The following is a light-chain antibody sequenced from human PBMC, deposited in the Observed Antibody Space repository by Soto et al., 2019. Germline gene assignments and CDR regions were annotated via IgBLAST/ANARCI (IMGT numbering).Light chain of an antibody. Sequence: ESVLTQSQGTLSLSPGERVTLSCRASQTFGRTYLAWYQQKPGQSPRLLIYDASSRATGIPDRFSGSGSGTDFTLTISRLEPEDCAVYYCQQFGTSPLYTFGQGTKLEIK. CDR3: QQFGTSPLYT. V-gene: IGKV3-20*01. J-gene: IGKJ2*01. CDR2: DAS. CDR1: QTFGRTY.